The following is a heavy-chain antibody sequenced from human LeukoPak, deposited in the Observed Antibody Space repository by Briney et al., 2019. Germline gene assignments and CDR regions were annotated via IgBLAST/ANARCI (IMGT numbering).Heavy chain of an antibody. V-gene: IGHV4-4*02. Sequence: TSETLSLTCGVSGGSISNTNWWTWVRQPPGKGLEWIGEVNLQGSTNYNPSLKSRVTISVDTSKNQISLKLSSVTAADTAVYYCARGARAGYNLEPFDNWGQGTLVTVSS. J-gene: IGHJ4*02. CDR1: GGSISNTNW. CDR2: VNLQGST. CDR3: ARGARAGYNLEPFDN. D-gene: IGHD5-24*01.